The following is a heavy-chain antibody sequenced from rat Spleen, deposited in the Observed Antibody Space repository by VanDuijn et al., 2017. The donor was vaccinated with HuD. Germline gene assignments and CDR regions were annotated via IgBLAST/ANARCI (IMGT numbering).Heavy chain of an antibody. D-gene: IGHD1-6*01. CDR2: ISYDGNSI. J-gene: IGHJ2*01. Sequence: EVQLVESGGGLVQPGRSLKLSCAASGFTFSRSAMAWVRQAPTKGLEWVATISYDGNSIYYRDSVKGRFTISRDNANSTLDLQMDSLRSEDTATYYCARLNYYVYYGLFDYWGQGVMVTVSS. V-gene: IGHV5-29*01. CDR3: ARLNYYVYYGLFDY. CDR1: GFTFSRSA.